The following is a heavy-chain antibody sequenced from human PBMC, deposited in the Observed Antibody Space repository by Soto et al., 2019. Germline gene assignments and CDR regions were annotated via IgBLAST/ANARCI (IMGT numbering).Heavy chain of an antibody. CDR3: ARESSSPNYYYYGMDV. CDR2: IIPLLGTP. J-gene: IGHJ6*02. CDR1: GGTFSSYA. V-gene: IGHV1-69*01. Sequence: VQLVQSGAEVKKPGSSVKVSCRASGGTFSSYAVSWVRQAPGQGLEWMGVIIPLLGTPKYAQKFQGRVTITADDSARTAYMELSSLRSEDTAVYYCARESSSPNYYYYGMDVWGQGTTVTVSS. D-gene: IGHD6-6*01.